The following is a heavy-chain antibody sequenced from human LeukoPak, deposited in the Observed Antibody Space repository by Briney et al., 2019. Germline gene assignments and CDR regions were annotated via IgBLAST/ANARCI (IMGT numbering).Heavy chain of an antibody. D-gene: IGHD3-22*01. CDR3: ARGNDSSGYLFDY. CDR2: IYYSGST. Sequence: PSETLSLTCTVSGGSISSSSYYWGWIRQPPGKGLEWIGSIYYSGSTYYNPSLKSRVTISVDTSKNQFSLRLSSVTAADTAVYYCARGNDSSGYLFDYWGQGTLVTVSS. CDR1: GGSISSSSYY. V-gene: IGHV4-39*01. J-gene: IGHJ4*02.